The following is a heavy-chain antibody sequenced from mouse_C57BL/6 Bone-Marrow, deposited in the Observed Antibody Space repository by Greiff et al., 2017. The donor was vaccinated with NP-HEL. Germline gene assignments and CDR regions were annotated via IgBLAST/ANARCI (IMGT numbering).Heavy chain of an antibody. CDR2: IYPRSGNT. Sequence: QVQLQQSGAELARPGASVKLSCKASGYTFTSYGISWVKQRTGQGLEWIGEIYPRSGNTYYNEKFKGKATLTADKSSSTAYMELRSLTSEDSAVYSCARGTGDWFAYWGQGTLVTVSA. V-gene: IGHV1-81*01. CDR1: GYTFTSYG. D-gene: IGHD4-1*01. CDR3: ARGTGDWFAY. J-gene: IGHJ3*01.